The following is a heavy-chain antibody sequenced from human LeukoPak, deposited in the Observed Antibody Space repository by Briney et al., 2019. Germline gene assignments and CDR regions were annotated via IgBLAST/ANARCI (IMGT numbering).Heavy chain of an antibody. D-gene: IGHD1-14*01. J-gene: IGHJ4*02. CDR3: ARWVLNGTTGYFDY. V-gene: IGHV4-34*01. CDR2: INHSGST. Sequence: SETLSLTCAVYGGSFSGYYWSWIRQPPGKGLEWIGEINHSGSTNYNPSLKSRVTISVDTSKNQFSLKLSSVTAADTAVYYCARWVLNGTTGYFDYWGQGTLVTVSS. CDR1: GGSFSGYY.